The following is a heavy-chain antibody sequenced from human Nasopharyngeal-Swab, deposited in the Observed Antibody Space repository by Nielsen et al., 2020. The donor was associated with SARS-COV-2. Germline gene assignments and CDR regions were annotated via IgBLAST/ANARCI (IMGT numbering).Heavy chain of an antibody. CDR3: AKGHDYYGSGSYHRGY. D-gene: IGHD3-10*01. J-gene: IGHJ4*02. Sequence: GESLKISCAASEFTFSSYAMSWVRQAPGKGLEWVSAISGSGGSTYYADSVKGRFTISRDNSKNTLYLQMNSLRAEDTAVYYCAKGHDYYGSGSYHRGYWGQGTLVTVSS. V-gene: IGHV3-23*01. CDR2: ISGSGGST. CDR1: EFTFSSYA.